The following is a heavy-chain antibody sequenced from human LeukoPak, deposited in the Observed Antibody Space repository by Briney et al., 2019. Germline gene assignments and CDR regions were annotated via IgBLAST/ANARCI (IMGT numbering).Heavy chain of an antibody. V-gene: IGHV3-23*01. CDR1: GFTFSSYT. CDR2: ISGSGGST. CDR3: AKVTSSAYCGGDCSDY. J-gene: IGHJ4*02. Sequence: GGSLRLSCVASGFTFSSYTMNWVRQAPGKGLEWVSAISGSGGSTYYADSVKGRFTISRDNSKNTLYLQMNSLRAEDTAVYYCAKVTSSAYCGGDCSDYWGQGTLVTVSS. D-gene: IGHD2-21*01.